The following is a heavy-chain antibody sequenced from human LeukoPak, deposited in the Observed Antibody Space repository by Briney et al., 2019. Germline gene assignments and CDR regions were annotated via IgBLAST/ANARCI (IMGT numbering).Heavy chain of an antibody. Sequence: GGSLRLSCAASGFTFDDYAMHWVRQAPGKGLEWVSGISWNSGSIGYADSVKGRFTISRDNSKNTLYLQMNSLRAEDTAVYYCAKDLDGCPGDWGQGTLVTVSS. D-gene: IGHD3-10*01. J-gene: IGHJ4*02. CDR2: ISWNSGSI. CDR3: AKDLDGCPGD. CDR1: GFTFDDYA. V-gene: IGHV3-9*01.